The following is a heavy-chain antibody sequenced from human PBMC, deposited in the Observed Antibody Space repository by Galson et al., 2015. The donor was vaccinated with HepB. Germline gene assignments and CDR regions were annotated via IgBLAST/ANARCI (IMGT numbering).Heavy chain of an antibody. Sequence: SLRLSCAASGSTFSSHAMSWVRQAPGKGLEWVSAISGSGGCTYYADSVKGRFTISRDNSKNTLYLQMNSLRAEDTAVYYCAKDVGSIWNYYGVDVWGQGTTGNVPS. CDR2: ISGSGGCT. CDR1: GSTFSSHA. D-gene: IGHD2-2*01. CDR3: AKDVGSIWNYYGVDV. J-gene: IGHJ6*02. V-gene: IGHV3-23*01.